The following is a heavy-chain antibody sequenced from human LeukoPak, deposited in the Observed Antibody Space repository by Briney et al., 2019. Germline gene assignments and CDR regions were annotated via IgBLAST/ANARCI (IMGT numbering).Heavy chain of an antibody. Sequence: GGSLRLSCAASGFNFNNYAMNWVRQAPGEGLEWVSFISGSSNTIYYADSVRGRFTISRDNAKKSVYLQMNSLRAEDTAVYFCARGLLVVGSKKGNPGNYWGPGTLVAVSS. CDR1: GFNFNNYA. CDR3: ARGLLVVGSKKGNPGNY. V-gene: IGHV3-48*04. D-gene: IGHD1-14*01. J-gene: IGHJ4*02. CDR2: ISGSSNTI.